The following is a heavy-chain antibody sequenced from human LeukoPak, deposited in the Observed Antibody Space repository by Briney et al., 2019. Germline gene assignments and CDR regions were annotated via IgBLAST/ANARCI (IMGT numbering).Heavy chain of an antibody. CDR1: GFDFSIYT. CDR2: ISGSGNGGSR. D-gene: IGHD3-3*01. CDR3: AKSVAIYFYYGLDV. J-gene: IGHJ6*02. Sequence: GGSLRLSCSASGFDFSIYTMYWVRQAPGKGPEYVSTISGSGNGGSRYYADSVKGRFTISRDNSKNTLFLQMNSLRVEDTAPYYCAKSVAIYFYYGLDVWGQGTTVTVSS. V-gene: IGHV3-64D*06.